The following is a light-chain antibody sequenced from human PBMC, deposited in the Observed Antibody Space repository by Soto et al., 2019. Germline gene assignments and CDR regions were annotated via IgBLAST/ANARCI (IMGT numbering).Light chain of an antibody. CDR1: QGISSW. Sequence: DIQMTQSPSTLSASVGDRVTITCRASQGISSWLAWYQQKPGKAPKLLIFKASSLESGVPSRFSGSGSGTEFTLTISSLQSEDFAVYYCQQYKNWPLFGQGTRLEIK. CDR3: QQYKNWPL. J-gene: IGKJ5*01. V-gene: IGKV1-5*03. CDR2: KAS.